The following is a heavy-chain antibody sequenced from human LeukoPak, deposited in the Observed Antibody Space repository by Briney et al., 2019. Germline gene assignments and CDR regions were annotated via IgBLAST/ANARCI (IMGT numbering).Heavy chain of an antibody. D-gene: IGHD3-10*01. V-gene: IGHV3-23*01. CDR1: GFTFSSYA. J-gene: IGHJ4*02. CDR2: ISGSGGST. Sequence: GGSLRLSCAASGFTFSSYAMSWVRQAPGKGLEWVSAISGSGGSTYYADSVKGRFTISRDNSKNTLYLQMNSLRAEDTAVYYCAKIFLLLWFGELLSPIDYWGQGTLVTVSS. CDR3: AKIFLLLWFGELLSPIDY.